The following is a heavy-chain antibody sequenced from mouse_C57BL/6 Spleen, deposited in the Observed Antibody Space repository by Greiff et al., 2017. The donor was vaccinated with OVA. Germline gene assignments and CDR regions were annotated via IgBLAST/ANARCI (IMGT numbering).Heavy chain of an antibody. D-gene: IGHD1-1*01. Sequence: EVQLQQSGPELVKPGASVKISCKASGYTFTDYYMNWVKQSHGKSLEWIGDINPNNGGTSYNQKFKGKATLTVDKSSSTAYMERRSLTSEDSAVYYCAANYYGSSLDYWGQGTSVTVSS. J-gene: IGHJ4*01. CDR1: GYTFTDYY. V-gene: IGHV1-26*01. CDR2: INPNNGGT. CDR3: AANYYGSSLDY.